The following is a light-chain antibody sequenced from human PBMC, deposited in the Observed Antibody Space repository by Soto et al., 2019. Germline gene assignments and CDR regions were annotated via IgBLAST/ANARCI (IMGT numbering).Light chain of an antibody. V-gene: IGLV3-1*01. CDR3: QTWDSSTAVV. CDR1: KLGDKY. CDR2: QDT. Sequence: SYELTQPPSVSVSPGQTASITCSGDKLGDKYASWYQQRPGQSPVLVIYQDTKRPSGIPERFSGSNSGNTGTLTISGTQAVDEADYYCQTWDSSTAVVFGGGTKVTVL. J-gene: IGLJ2*01.